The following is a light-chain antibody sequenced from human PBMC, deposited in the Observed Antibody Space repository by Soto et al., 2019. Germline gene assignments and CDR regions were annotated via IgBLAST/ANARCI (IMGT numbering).Light chain of an antibody. Sequence: EIVMTQSPATLSVSPGERATLSCRASQSVTTNLAWYQHKPGQTPRLLIYAASTRATGIPARFSGSGSETEFTLTISSLQSEDLAVYYCQQYANWPKTFGQGTKVDIK. CDR3: QQYANWPKT. J-gene: IGKJ1*01. V-gene: IGKV3-15*01. CDR2: AAS. CDR1: QSVTTN.